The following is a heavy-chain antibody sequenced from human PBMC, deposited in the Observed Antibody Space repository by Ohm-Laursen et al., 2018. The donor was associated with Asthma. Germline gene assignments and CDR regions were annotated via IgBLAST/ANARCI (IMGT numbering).Heavy chain of an antibody. D-gene: IGHD3-22*01. V-gene: IGHV1-2*06. CDR1: GYTFTGYY. Sequence: ASVKVSCKASGYTFTGYYMHWVRQAPGQGLEWMGRINPNSGGTNYAQKFQGRVTMTRDTSISTAYMELGRLRSDDTAVYYCARDQSNYYDSSGYYVGAFDIWGQGTMVTVSS. CDR3: ARDQSNYYDSSGYYVGAFDI. CDR2: INPNSGGT. J-gene: IGHJ3*02.